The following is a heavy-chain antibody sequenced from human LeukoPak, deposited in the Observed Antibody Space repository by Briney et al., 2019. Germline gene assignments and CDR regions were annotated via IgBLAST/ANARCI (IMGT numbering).Heavy chain of an antibody. Sequence: GGSLRLSCAASGFTFSSYSMNWVRQAPGKGLEWVSYISSSSSTIYYADSVKGRFTISRDNAKNSLYLQMNSLRAEDTAVYYCARRVPNEVITDYFDYWGQGALVTVSS. V-gene: IGHV3-48*01. D-gene: IGHD3-16*01. CDR3: ARRVPNEVITDYFDY. J-gene: IGHJ4*02. CDR2: ISSSSSTI. CDR1: GFTFSSYS.